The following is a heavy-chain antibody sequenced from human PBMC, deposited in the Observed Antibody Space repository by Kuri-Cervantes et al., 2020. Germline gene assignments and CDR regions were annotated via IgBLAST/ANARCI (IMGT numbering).Heavy chain of an antibody. CDR3: ARGSGYFRL. D-gene: IGHD5-12*01. J-gene: IGHJ4*02. CDR2: ISYDGSNK. CDR1: GFTFSSYA. Sequence: GGSLRLSCAASGFTFSSYAMHWVRQAPGKGLEWVAVISYDGSNKYYADSVKGRFTISRDNSKNTLYLQMNSLRAEDATVYYCARGSGYFRLWGQGTLVTVSS. V-gene: IGHV3-30-3*01.